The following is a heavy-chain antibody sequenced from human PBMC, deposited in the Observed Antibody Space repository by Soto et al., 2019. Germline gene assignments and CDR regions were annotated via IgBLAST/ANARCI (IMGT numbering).Heavy chain of an antibody. CDR3: TRVTNLYFDL. V-gene: IGHV3-49*04. J-gene: IGHJ2*01. Sequence: GGSLRLSCTASGFTFGYYAMSWVRQAPGKGLEWVGFIRSKAYGGTTEYAASVKGRFTISRDDSKSIAYLQMNSLKTEDTAVYYCTRVTNLYFDLWGRGTLVTV. CDR2: IRSKAYGGTT. CDR1: GFTFGYYA.